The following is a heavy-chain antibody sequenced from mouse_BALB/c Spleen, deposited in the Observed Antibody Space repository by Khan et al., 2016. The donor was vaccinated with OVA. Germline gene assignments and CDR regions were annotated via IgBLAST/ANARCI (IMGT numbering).Heavy chain of an antibody. D-gene: IGHD1-1*01. CDR3: ARRGLRWDFDY. CDR2: INPSTGYT. V-gene: IGHV1-7*01. Sequence: QVQLQQSGAELAKPGASVKMSCKASGYTFINYWILWIKQRPGKGLEWIGYINPSTGYTEYNKNFKDKATLTADKSSRTAYMQLTSRTSDDSTVYYCARRGLRWDFDYWGQGTTLPVSS. CDR1: GYTFINYW. J-gene: IGHJ2*01.